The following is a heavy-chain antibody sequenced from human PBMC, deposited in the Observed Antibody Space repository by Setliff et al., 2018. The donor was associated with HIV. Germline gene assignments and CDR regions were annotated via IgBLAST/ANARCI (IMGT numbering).Heavy chain of an antibody. V-gene: IGHV4-59*12. CDR3: VRDAEGVAAGAIYFYMDV. Sequence: SETLSLTCTVSGGSISTYYWSWIRQPPGKGLEWIGSIYFTGSSDNNPSLKSRVTISVDTSKNQFSLKMNSATAADTALYYCVRDAEGVAAGAIYFYMDVWGKGTTVTVSS. CDR1: GGSISTYY. J-gene: IGHJ6*03. D-gene: IGHD2-8*01. CDR2: IYFTGSS.